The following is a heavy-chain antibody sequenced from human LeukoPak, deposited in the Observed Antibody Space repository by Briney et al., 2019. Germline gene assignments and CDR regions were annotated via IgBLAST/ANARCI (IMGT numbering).Heavy chain of an antibody. V-gene: IGHV3-21*01. CDR2: ISSSSSYI. J-gene: IGHJ4*02. CDR1: GFTFSSYS. Sequence: PGGSLRLSCAASGFTFSSYSMNWVRQAPGKGLEWVSSISSSSSYIYYADSVKGRFTISRDNAKNSLYLQMNSLRAEDTAVYYCARYLSAAGTGVDYWGQGTLVIVSS. CDR3: ARYLSAAGTGVDY. D-gene: IGHD6-13*01.